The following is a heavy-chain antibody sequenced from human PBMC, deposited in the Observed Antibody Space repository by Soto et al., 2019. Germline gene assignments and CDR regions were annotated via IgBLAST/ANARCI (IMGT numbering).Heavy chain of an antibody. CDR3: ARGEFDYDILTGYYYNWFDP. Sequence: SVKVSCKASGGTFSSYAISWVRQAPGQGLEWMGGVIPIFGTANYAQKFQGRVTITADESTSTAYMELSSLRSEDTAVYYCARGEFDYDILTGYYYNWFDPWGQGTLVTVSS. CDR2: VIPIFGTA. CDR1: GGTFSSYA. J-gene: IGHJ5*02. V-gene: IGHV1-69*13. D-gene: IGHD3-9*01.